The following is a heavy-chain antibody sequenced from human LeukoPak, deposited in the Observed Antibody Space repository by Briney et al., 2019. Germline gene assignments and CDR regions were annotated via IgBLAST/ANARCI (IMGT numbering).Heavy chain of an antibody. CDR2: IYHSGST. V-gene: IGHV4-38-2*02. J-gene: IGHJ4*02. CDR3: ATKGYSSGRTHTDY. CDR1: GYSIGSGYY. Sequence: SETLSLTCTVSGYSIGSGYYWGWIRQPPGKGLEWIGSIYHSGSTYYNPSLKSRVTISVDTSKNQFSLKLSSVTAADTAVYYCATKGYSSGRTHTDYWGQGTLVTVSS. D-gene: IGHD6-19*01.